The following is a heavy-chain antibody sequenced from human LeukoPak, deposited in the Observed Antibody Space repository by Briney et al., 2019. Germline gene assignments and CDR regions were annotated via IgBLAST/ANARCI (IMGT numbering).Heavy chain of an antibody. Sequence: GGSLRLSCAASGFTFSSYGMHWVRQAPGKGLEWVAVISYDGSNKYFADSVKGRFTISRDNSKNTLFLQMNSLRAEDTAVYYCAKEGGDAFDIWGQGTMVTVSS. D-gene: IGHD3-16*01. CDR3: AKEGGDAFDI. CDR1: GFTFSSYG. CDR2: ISYDGSNK. J-gene: IGHJ3*02. V-gene: IGHV3-30*18.